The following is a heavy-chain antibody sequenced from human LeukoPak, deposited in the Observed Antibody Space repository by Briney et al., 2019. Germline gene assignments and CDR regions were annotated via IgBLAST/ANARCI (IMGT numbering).Heavy chain of an antibody. V-gene: IGHV4-61*01. CDR2: IYYTGST. Sequence: SETLSLTCTVSGGSVSNGNYYWRWLRQPPGKALEWIGYIYYTGSTSYNPSLEGRVTISVDTSKNQFSVKLNSVTAADTAVYYCARTYSSSDEFDYWGQGTLVTVSS. CDR1: GGSVSNGNYY. J-gene: IGHJ4*02. CDR3: ARTYSSSDEFDY. D-gene: IGHD6-13*01.